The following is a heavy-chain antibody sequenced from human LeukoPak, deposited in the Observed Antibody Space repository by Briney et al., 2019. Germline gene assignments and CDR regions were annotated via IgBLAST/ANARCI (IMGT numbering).Heavy chain of an antibody. V-gene: IGHV1-24*01. CDR2: FDPEDGET. J-gene: IGHJ4*02. CDR3: ATPLSLWDYYFDY. Sequence: ASVKVSCKVSGYTLTELSMHWVRQAPGKGLEWMGGFDPEDGETIYAQKSQGRVTMTEDTSTDTAYMELSSLRSEDTAVYYCATPLSLWDYYFDYWGQGTLVTVSS. CDR1: GYTLTELS. D-gene: IGHD3/OR15-3a*01.